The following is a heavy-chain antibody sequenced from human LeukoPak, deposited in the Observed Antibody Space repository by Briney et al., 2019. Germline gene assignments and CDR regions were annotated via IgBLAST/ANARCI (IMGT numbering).Heavy chain of an antibody. CDR3: ARGSPTAQY. CDR1: GGSVSGYY. CDR2: IFYSGTT. Sequence: PSETLSLTCVVSGGSVSGYYWGWIRQPPGGGLEWIGYIFYSGTTHYNPSLESRVAMSIDTSKNEFSLKLTSVTATDTAVYYCARGSPTAQYWGQGILVTVSS. J-gene: IGHJ4*02. V-gene: IGHV4-59*02.